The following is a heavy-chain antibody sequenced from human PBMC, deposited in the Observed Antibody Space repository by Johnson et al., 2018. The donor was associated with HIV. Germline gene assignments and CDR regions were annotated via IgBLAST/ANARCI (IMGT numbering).Heavy chain of an antibody. V-gene: IGHV3-13*01. CDR3: AREDQDAFDI. CDR2: IGSGGLT. CDR1: GFSFSSSD. J-gene: IGHJ3*02. Sequence: VQLVESGGGLVQPGGSLRLSCAASGFSFSSSDIYWVRQFTGKGLEWVSGIGSGGLTYYLDSVKGRFTISRDNSKNTLYLQMNSLRAEDTAVYYCAREDQDAFDIWGQGTMVTVSS.